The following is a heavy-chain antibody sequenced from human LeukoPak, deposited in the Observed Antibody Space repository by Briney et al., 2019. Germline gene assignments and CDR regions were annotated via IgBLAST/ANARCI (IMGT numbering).Heavy chain of an antibody. CDR1: GFTFSSYS. CDR3: ARGLYGSGSSLLSY. Sequence: GGSLRLSCAASGFTFSSYSMNWVRQAPGKGLEWVSYISSSSSTIYYADSVKGRFTISRDNAKNSLYLQMNSLRDEDAAVYYCARGLYGSGSSLLSYWGQGTLVTVSS. D-gene: IGHD3-10*01. V-gene: IGHV3-48*02. J-gene: IGHJ4*02. CDR2: ISSSSSTI.